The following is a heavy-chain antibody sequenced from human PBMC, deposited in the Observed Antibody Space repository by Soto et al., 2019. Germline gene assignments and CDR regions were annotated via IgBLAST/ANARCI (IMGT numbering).Heavy chain of an antibody. Sequence: QVQLVESGGGVVQPGRSLRLSCAASGFTFSSYAMHWVRQAPGKGLEWVAVISYDGSNKYYADSVKGRFTISRDNSKNTLYLQMNSLRAEDTAVYYCARGTGKGRGDYFDYWGQGTLGTVSS. D-gene: IGHD3-10*01. CDR3: ARGTGKGRGDYFDY. J-gene: IGHJ4*02. CDR2: ISYDGSNK. V-gene: IGHV3-30-3*01. CDR1: GFTFSSYA.